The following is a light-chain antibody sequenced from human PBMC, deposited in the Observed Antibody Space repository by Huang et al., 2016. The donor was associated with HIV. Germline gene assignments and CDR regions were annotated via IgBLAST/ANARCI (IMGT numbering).Light chain of an antibody. CDR3: QQYNNWPYT. J-gene: IGKJ2*01. Sequence: EIVMTQSPATLSVSPGERATLSCRASQSVSSNLAWYKQKPGQATKLRIYGASTRATGIPDRFSGSGSGTEFTLTISSLQSEDFAVYYCQQYNNWPYTFGQGTKLEIK. V-gene: IGKV3-15*01. CDR2: GAS. CDR1: QSVSSN.